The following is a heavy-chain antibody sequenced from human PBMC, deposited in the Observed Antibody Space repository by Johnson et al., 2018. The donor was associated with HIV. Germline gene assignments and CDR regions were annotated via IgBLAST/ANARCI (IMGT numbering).Heavy chain of an antibody. V-gene: IGHV3-30-3*01. Sequence: QVQLVESGEGVVQPGRSLRLSCAASGFTFSSYAMHWVRQAPGKGLEWVAVISYDGSNKYYADSVKGLFTISRDNSKNTLYLQMNSLRAEDTAVFYCARDRGYLDAFDIWGQGTMVTVSS. CDR1: GFTFSSYA. CDR2: ISYDGSNK. CDR3: ARDRGYLDAFDI. J-gene: IGHJ3*02. D-gene: IGHD1-26*01.